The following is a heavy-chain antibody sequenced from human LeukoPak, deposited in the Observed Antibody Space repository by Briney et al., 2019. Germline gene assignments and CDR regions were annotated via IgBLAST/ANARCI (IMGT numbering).Heavy chain of an antibody. Sequence: SETLSLTCTVSGDSINSYYWTWIRQPPGKGLEWIANDYNSGSTNYNPSLKSRVTISVDMFKNQFSLKLTSVTAADTAVYYCARLRSGMDVWGQGTTVTVSS. V-gene: IGHV4-59*01. CDR3: ARLRSGMDV. CDR1: GDSINSYY. J-gene: IGHJ6*02. CDR2: DYNSGST.